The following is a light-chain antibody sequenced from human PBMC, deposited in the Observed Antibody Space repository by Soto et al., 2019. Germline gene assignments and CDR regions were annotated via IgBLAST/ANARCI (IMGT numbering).Light chain of an antibody. J-gene: IGLJ1*01. Sequence: QSVLTQPASVSGSPGQSITISCTGTSGDVGAFNYVSWYLQYPGKAPKLMIYEVGNRPSGVSDRFSGSKSGNTASLTISGLQAEDEADYYCCSYASGSIYVXGTGTKVTV. V-gene: IGLV2-14*01. CDR3: CSYASGSIYV. CDR1: SGDVGAFNY. CDR2: EVG.